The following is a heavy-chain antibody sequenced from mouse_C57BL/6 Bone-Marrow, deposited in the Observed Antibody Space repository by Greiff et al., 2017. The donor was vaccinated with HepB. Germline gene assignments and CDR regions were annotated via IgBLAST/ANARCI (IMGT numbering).Heavy chain of an antibody. CDR2: IWSGGST. CDR1: GFSLTSYG. CDR3: APHYYDYAQTAWFAY. J-gene: IGHJ3*01. D-gene: IGHD2-4*01. Sequence: QVQLKESGPGLVQPSQSLSITCTVSGFSLTSYGVHWVRQSPGKGLEWLGVIWSGGSTDYNAAFISRLSISKDNSKSQVFFKMNSLQADDTAIYYCAPHYYDYAQTAWFAYWGQGTLVTVSA. V-gene: IGHV2-2*01.